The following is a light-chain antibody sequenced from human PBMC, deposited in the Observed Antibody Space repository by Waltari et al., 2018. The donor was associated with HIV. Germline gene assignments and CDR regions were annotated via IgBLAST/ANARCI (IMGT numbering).Light chain of an antibody. Sequence: QTVVTQEPSLTVSPGGTVTLTCASRPGTVTRGHYPNWFQQKPGQAPRALIYSTSNQHSWTPARFSGSLLGGKAALTLSGVQPEDEAEYYCLLYYGGAQLVFGGGTRLTVL. CDR3: LLYYGGAQLV. J-gene: IGLJ3*02. V-gene: IGLV7-43*01. CDR2: STS. CDR1: PGTVTRGHY.